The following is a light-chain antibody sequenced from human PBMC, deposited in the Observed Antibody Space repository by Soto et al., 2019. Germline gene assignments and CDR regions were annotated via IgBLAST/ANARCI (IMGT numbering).Light chain of an antibody. Sequence: ERLMTQFPATLSVSPGAKATLSCWASQTVSNNLAWYQQKPGQAPRLLIYFASTRATGVPARFSGSGSGTEFTLTISNLQSEDSAVYYCQHYNEWPLTFGGGTKLETK. CDR1: QTVSNN. CDR2: FAS. CDR3: QHYNEWPLT. V-gene: IGKV3-15*01. J-gene: IGKJ4*01.